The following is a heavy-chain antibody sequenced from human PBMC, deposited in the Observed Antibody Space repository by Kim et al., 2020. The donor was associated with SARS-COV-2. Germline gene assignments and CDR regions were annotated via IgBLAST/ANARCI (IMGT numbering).Heavy chain of an antibody. V-gene: IGHV3-30*04. CDR1: GFTFSSYA. CDR3: ARDHGGNYLEGFTDY. Sequence: GGSLRLSCAASGFTFSSYAMHWVRQAPGKGLEWVAVISYDGSNKNYADSVKGRFTISRDNSKNTLYLQMNSLRPEDTAVYYCARDHGGNYLEGFTDYWGQGTLVTVSS. CDR2: ISYDGSNK. J-gene: IGHJ4*02. D-gene: IGHD1-7*01.